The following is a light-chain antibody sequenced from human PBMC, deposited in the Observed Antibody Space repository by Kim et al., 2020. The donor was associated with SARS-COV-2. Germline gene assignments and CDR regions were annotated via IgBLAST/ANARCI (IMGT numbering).Light chain of an antibody. Sequence: GQSGTLSCTGTSSDVGGYNYGSWYQQHPGKAPKLMIYDVSKRPSGVPDRFSGSKSGNTASLTISGLQAEDEADYYCCSYAGSYTYVFGTGTKVTVL. V-gene: IGLV2-11*01. CDR3: CSYAGSYTYV. CDR1: SSDVGGYNY. CDR2: DVS. J-gene: IGLJ1*01.